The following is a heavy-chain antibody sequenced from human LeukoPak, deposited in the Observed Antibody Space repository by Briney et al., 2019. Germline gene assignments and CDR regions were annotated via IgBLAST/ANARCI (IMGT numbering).Heavy chain of an antibody. CDR3: ARIGITGEYCGSSNCSTDAFDL. CDR2: INPNSGGT. D-gene: IGHD2-15*01. J-gene: IGHJ3*01. CDR1: GYTFTGYY. Sequence: VASVKVSCKASGYTFTGYYMHWVRQAPGQGLEWMGWINPNSGGTNYAQKFQGRVTMTRDTSISTAYLQWSSLKASDTAMCYCARIGITGEYCGSSNCSTDAFDLWGQGTMVTVSS. V-gene: IGHV1-2*02.